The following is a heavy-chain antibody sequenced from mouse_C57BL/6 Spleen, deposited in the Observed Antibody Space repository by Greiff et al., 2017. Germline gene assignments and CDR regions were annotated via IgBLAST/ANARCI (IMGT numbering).Heavy chain of an antibody. CDR2: INYDGSST. D-gene: IGHD1-1*01. V-gene: IGHV5-16*01. Sequence: EVQVVESEGGLVQPGSSMKLSCTASGFTFSDYYMAWVRPVPEKGLEWVANINYDGSSTYYLDSLKSRFIISRDNAKNILYLQMSSLKSEDTATYYCARDRFYYGSSHYYAMDYWGQGTSVTVSS. CDR1: GFTFSDYY. J-gene: IGHJ4*01. CDR3: ARDRFYYGSSHYYAMDY.